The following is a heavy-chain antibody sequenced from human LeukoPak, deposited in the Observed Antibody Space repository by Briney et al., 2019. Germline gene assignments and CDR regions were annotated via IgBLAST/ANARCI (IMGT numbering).Heavy chain of an antibody. CDR1: GFTFSSCA. CDR3: ASRNVVVAANDNWFDP. D-gene: IGHD2-15*01. Sequence: PGGSLRLSCAASGFTFSSCARSWVRQAPGKGLEWVSTIIDSGNSIYYADSAEGRFTISRDNSKNTLYLQMNSLRAEDTAVYYCASRNVVVAANDNWFDPWGQGTLVTVSS. CDR2: IIDSGNSI. J-gene: IGHJ5*02. V-gene: IGHV3-23*01.